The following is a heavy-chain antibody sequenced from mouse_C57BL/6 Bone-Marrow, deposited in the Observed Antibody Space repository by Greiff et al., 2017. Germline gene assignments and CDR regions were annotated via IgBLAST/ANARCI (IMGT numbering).Heavy chain of an antibody. CDR3: AKKGSSYDYWYFDV. V-gene: IGHV2-5*01. J-gene: IGHJ1*03. CDR2: LWRGGST. CDR1: GFSLTSYG. D-gene: IGHD1-1*01. Sequence: VQRVESGPGLVQPSQSLSITCTVSGFSLTSYGVHWVRQSPGQGLEWLGVLWRGGSTDYNAAFMSKMSTSKDNSKSQVFFKMNSQQADDTSIYYYAKKGSSYDYWYFDVWGTGTTVTVSS.